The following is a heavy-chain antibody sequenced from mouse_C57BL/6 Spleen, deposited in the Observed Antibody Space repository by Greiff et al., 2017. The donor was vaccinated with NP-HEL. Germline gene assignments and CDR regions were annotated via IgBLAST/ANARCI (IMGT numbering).Heavy chain of an antibody. D-gene: IGHD4-1*01. J-gene: IGHJ4*01. V-gene: IGHV3-1*01. CDR2: ISYSGST. Sequence: EVQLQESGPGMVKPSQSLSLTCTVTGYSITSGYDWHWIRHFPGNKLEWMGYISYSGSTNYNPSLKSRISITHDTSKNHFFLKLNSVTTEDTATYYCARGNWDEAMDYWGQGTSVTVS. CDR1: GYSITSGYD. CDR3: ARGNWDEAMDY.